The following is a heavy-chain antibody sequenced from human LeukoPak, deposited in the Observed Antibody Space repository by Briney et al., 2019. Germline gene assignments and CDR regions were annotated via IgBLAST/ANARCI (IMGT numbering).Heavy chain of an antibody. D-gene: IGHD6-13*01. Sequence: GGSLRLSCAASGFTFSSYAMSWVRQAPGKGLEWVSAISGSGGSTYYADSVKGRFTISRDNAKNSLYLQMNSLRAEDTAVYYCARGGYSSSSWYFEDYYGMDVWGQGTTVTVSS. CDR1: GFTFSSYA. V-gene: IGHV3-23*01. CDR2: ISGSGGST. CDR3: ARGGYSSSSWYFEDYYGMDV. J-gene: IGHJ6*02.